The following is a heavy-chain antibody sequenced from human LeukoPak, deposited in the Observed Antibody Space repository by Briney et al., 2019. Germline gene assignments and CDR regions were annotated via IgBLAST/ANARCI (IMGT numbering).Heavy chain of an antibody. D-gene: IGHD3-10*01. J-gene: IGHJ3*02. Sequence: GGSLKLSWAASGFTFDYYGMSLGRQAPGKGVGWGSGINWNGGSTGYADSVKGRFTISRDNAKNSLYLQMNSLRAEDTALHYCARVEGMEWFGELLSAFDIWGQGTMVTVSS. CDR2: INWNGGST. V-gene: IGHV3-20*04. CDR3: ARVEGMEWFGELLSAFDI. CDR1: GFTFDYYG.